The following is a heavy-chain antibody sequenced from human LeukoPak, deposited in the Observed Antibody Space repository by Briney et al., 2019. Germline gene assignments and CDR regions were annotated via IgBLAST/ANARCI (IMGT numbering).Heavy chain of an antibody. J-gene: IGHJ4*02. Sequence: VASVKVSCKASGGTFSSYAISWVRQAPGQGLEWMGRIIPILGIANYAQKFQGRVTITADKSTSTAYMELSSLRSEDTAVYYCAREAPGIAAADCWGQGTLATVSS. CDR2: IIPILGIA. CDR1: GGTFSSYA. V-gene: IGHV1-69*04. CDR3: AREAPGIAAADC. D-gene: IGHD6-13*01.